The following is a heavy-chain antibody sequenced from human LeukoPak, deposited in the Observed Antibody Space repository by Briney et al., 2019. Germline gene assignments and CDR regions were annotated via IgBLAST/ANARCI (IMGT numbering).Heavy chain of an antibody. CDR3: AKSGDGLFLY. V-gene: IGHV3-23*01. Sequence: PGGSRRLSCAASGFTFTSYAMSWVRQSPGKGREWFSAISGSGGSTYSADSVKGRFTMTRDNSKNTLYLQMTSLKAEDTAVYYCAKSGDGLFLYWGQGTLVTVSS. J-gene: IGHJ4*02. D-gene: IGHD1-26*01. CDR1: GFTFTSYA. CDR2: ISGSGGST.